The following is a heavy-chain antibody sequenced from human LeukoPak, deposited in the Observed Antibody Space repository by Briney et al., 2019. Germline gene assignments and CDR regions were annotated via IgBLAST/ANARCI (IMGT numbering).Heavy chain of an antibody. D-gene: IGHD3-16*01. CDR1: GGSFSGYY. V-gene: IGHV4-34*01. J-gene: IGHJ4*02. CDR3: MRGAHDGYLDR. Sequence: SETLSLTCAVYGGSFSGYYWSWTRQSPGKGLEWIGEINHSGTTNYNPSLKSRVTISGDTSKNQFSLKVRSVTAADTATYYCMRGAHDGYLDRWGRGTLVTVSS. CDR2: INHSGTT.